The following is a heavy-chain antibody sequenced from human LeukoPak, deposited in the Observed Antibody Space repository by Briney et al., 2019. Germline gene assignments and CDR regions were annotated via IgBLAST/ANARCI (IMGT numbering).Heavy chain of an antibody. CDR1: GFTVSSNY. CDR3: ARDYRGVRGFYYMDV. Sequence: GGSLRLSCAASGFTVSSNYMSRVRQAPGKGLEWVSVIYSGGSTYYADSVKGRFTISRDNSKNTLYLQMNSLRAEDTAVYYCARDYRGVRGFYYMDVWGKGTTVTVSS. V-gene: IGHV3-66*02. D-gene: IGHD3-10*01. J-gene: IGHJ6*03. CDR2: IYSGGST.